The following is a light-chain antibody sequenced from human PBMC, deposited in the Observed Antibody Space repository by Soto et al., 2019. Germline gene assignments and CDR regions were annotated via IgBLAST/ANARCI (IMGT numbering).Light chain of an antibody. CDR2: EVS. Sequence: QSALTQPASVSGSPGQSITLSCTGTNNDIGSYDYVSWFQQYPGEAPTLIIYEVSHRPSGISPRFSGSKSGNTASLTISGLQTEDEADYYCSSYTFSTPLRVFGGGTKLTVL. CDR1: NNDIGSYDY. V-gene: IGLV2-14*01. CDR3: SSYTFSTPLRV. J-gene: IGLJ3*02.